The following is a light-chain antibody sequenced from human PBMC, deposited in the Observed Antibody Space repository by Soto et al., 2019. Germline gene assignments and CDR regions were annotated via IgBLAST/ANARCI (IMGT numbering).Light chain of an antibody. CDR2: RNN. CDR1: SSNIGSNY. V-gene: IGLV1-47*01. CDR3: AAWDGSLRGHV. J-gene: IGLJ1*01. Sequence: QSVLTQPPLSSGTPGQTVTISCSGNSSNIGSNYVYWFQQFPGTAPKLLIYRNNQRPSGVPDRFSGSKSGTSASLAISGLRSEDEADYYCAAWDGSLRGHVFGTGTKVTVL.